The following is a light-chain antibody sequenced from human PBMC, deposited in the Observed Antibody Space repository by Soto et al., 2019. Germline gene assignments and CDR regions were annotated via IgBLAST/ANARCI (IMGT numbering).Light chain of an antibody. V-gene: IGKV3-15*01. CDR3: QQYNNWPKT. CDR1: QGVSSN. CDR2: GAS. Sequence: EIVMTQSPATLSVSPAARATLSCRGSQGVSSNLAWYQQKPGQAPRLLIYGASTRATGIPARFSGSGSGTEFTLTISSLQSEDFAVYYCQQYNNWPKTFGQGTKVGIK. J-gene: IGKJ1*01.